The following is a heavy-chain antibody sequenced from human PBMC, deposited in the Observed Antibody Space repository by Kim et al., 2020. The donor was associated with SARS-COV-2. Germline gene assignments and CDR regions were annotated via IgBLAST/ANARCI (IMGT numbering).Heavy chain of an antibody. Sequence: TVSGDSFSRSPNYWGWIRQPPGEGLEWIGSLPYTGSTYYNPSLTSRVTISADTSRSQFSLRLNSVTAADTAVYYCARHLTAAPGTARTAVWGQGPLVTVSS. D-gene: IGHD6-13*01. J-gene: IGHJ4*02. V-gene: IGHV4-39*01. CDR2: LPYTGST. CDR1: GDSFSRSPNY. CDR3: ARHLTAAPGTARTAV.